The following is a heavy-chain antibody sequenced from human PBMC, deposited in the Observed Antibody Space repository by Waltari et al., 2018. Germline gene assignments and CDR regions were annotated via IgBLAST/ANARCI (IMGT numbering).Heavy chain of an antibody. CDR1: GFTFSSYS. D-gene: IGHD6-19*01. CDR2: ISSSSRTR. V-gene: IGHV3-48*01. CDR3: ARDLVSSGWYAFDI. Sequence: EVQLVESGGGLVQPGGSLRLSCAASGFTFSSYSMNWVRQAPGKGLEWVSYISSSSRTRYYADSWKGRFTISRDNAKNSLYLQMNSLRAEDTAVYYCARDLVSSGWYAFDIWGQGTLVTVSS. J-gene: IGHJ3*02.